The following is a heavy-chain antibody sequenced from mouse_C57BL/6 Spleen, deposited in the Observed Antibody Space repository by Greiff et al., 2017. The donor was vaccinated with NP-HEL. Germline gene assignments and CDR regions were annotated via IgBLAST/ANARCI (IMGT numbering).Heavy chain of an antibody. CDR1: GYTFADYN. CDR3: ARGGFYYDYDDYYYAMDY. J-gene: IGHJ4*01. CDR2: INPNNGGT. Sequence: VQLQQSGPELVKPGASVKIPCKASGYTFADYNMDWVKQSHGKSLEWIGDINPNNGGTIYNQKFKGKATLTVDKSSSTAYMELRSLTSEDTAVYYCARGGFYYDYDDYYYAMDYWGQGTSVTVSS. V-gene: IGHV1-18*01. D-gene: IGHD2-4*01.